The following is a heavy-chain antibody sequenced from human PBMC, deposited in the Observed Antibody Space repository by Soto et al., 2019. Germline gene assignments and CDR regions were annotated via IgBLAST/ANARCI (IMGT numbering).Heavy chain of an antibody. Sequence: QVQLVESGGGVVQPGRSLRLSCAASGFTFSSYGMHWVRQAPGKGLEWVAVIWYDGSNKYYADSVKGRFTISRDNSKNTLYLQMNSLRAEDTAVYYCAREGDNCISTSCHYYYYGMDVWGQGTTVTVSS. CDR1: GFTFSSYG. J-gene: IGHJ6*02. CDR3: AREGDNCISTSCHYYYYGMDV. V-gene: IGHV3-33*01. D-gene: IGHD2-2*01. CDR2: IWYDGSNK.